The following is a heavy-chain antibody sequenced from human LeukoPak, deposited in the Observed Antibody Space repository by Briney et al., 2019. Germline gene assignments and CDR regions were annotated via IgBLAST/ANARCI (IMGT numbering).Heavy chain of an antibody. V-gene: IGHV4-39*07. D-gene: IGHD6-13*01. CDR3: AREGQQLASVDY. J-gene: IGHJ4*02. Sequence: SETLSLTCTVSGGSISSSSYYWGWIRQPPGKGLEWIGSIYYSGSTYYNPSLKSRVTISVDTSKNQFSLKLSSVTAADTAVYYCAREGQQLASVDYWGQGTLVTVSS. CDR2: IYYSGST. CDR1: GGSISSSSYY.